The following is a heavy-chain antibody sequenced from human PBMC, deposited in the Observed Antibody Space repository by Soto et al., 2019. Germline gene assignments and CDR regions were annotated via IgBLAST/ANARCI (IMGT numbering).Heavy chain of an antibody. CDR1: EFTFSDYY. CDR3: ARGLAYGDYGLLDL. D-gene: IGHD4-17*01. V-gene: IGHV3-11*01. J-gene: IGHJ5*02. Sequence: QVQLVEAGGGLVKPGGSLRLSCAASEFTFSDYYMTWIRQAPGKGLEWVSYISNSGSTIYYADSVKGRFTISRDNAKNSLYLQMNILRAEDTAVYYCARGLAYGDYGLLDLWGQGPLVTVSP. CDR2: ISNSGSTI.